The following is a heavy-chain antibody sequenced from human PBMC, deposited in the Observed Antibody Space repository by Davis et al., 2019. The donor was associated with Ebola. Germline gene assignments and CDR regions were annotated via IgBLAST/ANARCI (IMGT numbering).Heavy chain of an antibody. D-gene: IGHD4-17*01. CDR2: ISAYNGQI. CDR3: ARADYGDYYGMDV. Sequence: AASVKVSCKTSGYTFTSYGISWLRQAPGQGLEWMGWISAYNGQIKYAQKFQGRVTMTTDTSTSTGYMELSSLKSDDTAMYYCARADYGDYYGMDVWGQGTTVTVSS. CDR1: GYTFTSYG. J-gene: IGHJ6*02. V-gene: IGHV1-18*01.